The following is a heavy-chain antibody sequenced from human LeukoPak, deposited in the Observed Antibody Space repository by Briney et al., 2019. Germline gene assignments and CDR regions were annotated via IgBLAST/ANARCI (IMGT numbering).Heavy chain of an antibody. CDR2: IYSGGST. Sequence: GGSLRLSCAASGFTVSSNYMSWVRQAPGKGLEWVSVIYSGGSTYYADSVKGRFTISRDNSKNTLYLQMNSLRAKDTAVYYCARAIGDYGDYFYYFDYWGQGTLVTVSS. J-gene: IGHJ4*02. D-gene: IGHD4-17*01. V-gene: IGHV3-53*01. CDR1: GFTVSSNY. CDR3: ARAIGDYGDYFYYFDY.